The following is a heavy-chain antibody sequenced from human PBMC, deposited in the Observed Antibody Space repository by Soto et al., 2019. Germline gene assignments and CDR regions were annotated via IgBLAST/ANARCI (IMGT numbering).Heavy chain of an antibody. CDR3: ARGKKWFDS. J-gene: IGHJ5*01. CDR1: GFTFSEYY. V-gene: IGHV3-11*01. CDR2: ISGSTSGI. Sequence: QVQLVESGGDLVKPGGSLRLSCAASGFTFSEYYMSWIRQAPGRGLEWVSCISGSTSGIYYADSVKGRFTISRDNAKNSLYLQMNSLRAEDTAIYYWARGKKWFDSWGQGTLVTVSS.